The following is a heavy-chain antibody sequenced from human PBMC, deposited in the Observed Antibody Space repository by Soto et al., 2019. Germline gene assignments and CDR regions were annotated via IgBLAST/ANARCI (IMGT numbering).Heavy chain of an antibody. CDR1: GFTFSSFT. D-gene: IGHD1-1*01. CDR2: ISHFGGRT. Sequence: EVQLVESGGDLVQPGGSLRLSCSASGFTFSSFTMHWVRLAPGKGLEYVSAISHFGGRTYFAESVKGRFTISRDNSKNIVYLQMSSLRTEDTAVYYCVKDGRNTLVHWGQGTLVTVSS. CDR3: VKDGRNTLVH. J-gene: IGHJ4*02. V-gene: IGHV3-64D*08.